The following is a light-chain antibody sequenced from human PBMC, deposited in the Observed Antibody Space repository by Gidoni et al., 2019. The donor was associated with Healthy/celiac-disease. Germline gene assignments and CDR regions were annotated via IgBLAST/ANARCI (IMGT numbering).Light chain of an antibody. CDR2: KDR. V-gene: IGLV3-25*02. Sequence: SYELTQPPSVSVSPGQTARITCSGDALPKQYAYWYQQKPDQAPVLVIYKDRERPAGIPERFSGSSSGTTDTLTISGVQAEDEADYYCQSADSSGTDRVFGGGTKLTVL. J-gene: IGLJ3*02. CDR3: QSADSSGTDRV. CDR1: ALPKQY.